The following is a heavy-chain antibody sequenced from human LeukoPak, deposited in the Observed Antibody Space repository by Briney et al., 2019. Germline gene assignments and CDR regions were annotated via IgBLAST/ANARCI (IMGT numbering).Heavy chain of an antibody. Sequence: PGGSLRLSCAASGFTFSSYGMSWVRQAPGKGLEWVSAISGSGGSTYYADSVKGRFTISRDNSKNTLYLQMNSLRAEDTAVYYCAKALGYDSIMFDYWGQGTLVTVSS. J-gene: IGHJ4*02. CDR1: GFTFSSYG. V-gene: IGHV3-23*01. CDR2: ISGSGGST. D-gene: IGHD3-22*01. CDR3: AKALGYDSIMFDY.